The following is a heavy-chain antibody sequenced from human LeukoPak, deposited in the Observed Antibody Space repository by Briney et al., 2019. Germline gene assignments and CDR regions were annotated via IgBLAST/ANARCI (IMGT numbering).Heavy chain of an antibody. J-gene: IGHJ4*02. CDR2: IESDGTKE. CDR1: GFRFSSYD. V-gene: IGHV3-30*02. CDR3: AKEGSGWYYLDY. D-gene: IGHD6-19*01. Sequence: GGSLRLSCAASGFRFSSYDIHWLRQAPGKGLGWVTFIESDGTKEYYADSVKGRFTISRDNSKNTVYVQMNTLRAEDTAVYYCAKEGSGWYYLDYWGQGTVVTVSS.